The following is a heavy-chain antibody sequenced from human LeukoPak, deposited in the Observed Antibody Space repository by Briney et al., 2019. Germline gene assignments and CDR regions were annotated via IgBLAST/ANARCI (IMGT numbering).Heavy chain of an antibody. J-gene: IGHJ4*02. Sequence: SETLSLTCAVYGGSFSGYYWGWIRQPPGKGLEWIGSIYYSGSTYYNPSLKSRVTISVDTSKNQFSLKLGSVTAADTAVYYCARDSRLRYFDWLDRTPGAKRYYFDYWGQGTLVTVSS. V-gene: IGHV4-34*01. CDR2: IYYSGST. CDR3: ARDSRLRYFDWLDRTPGAKRYYFDY. CDR1: GGSFSGYY. D-gene: IGHD3-9*01.